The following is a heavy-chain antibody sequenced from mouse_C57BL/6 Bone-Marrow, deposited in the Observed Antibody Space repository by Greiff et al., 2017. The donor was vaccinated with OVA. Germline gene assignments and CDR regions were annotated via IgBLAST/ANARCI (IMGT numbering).Heavy chain of an antibody. J-gene: IGHJ3*01. CDR1: GYTFTSYW. V-gene: IGHV1-55*01. Sequence: LMESGAELVKPGASVKMSCKASGYTFTSYWITWVKQRPGQGLEWIGDIYPGSGSTNYNEKFKSKATLTVDTSSSTAYMQLSSLTSEDSAVYYCASCGDDEAWFAYWGQGTLVTVSA. D-gene: IGHD2-12*01. CDR2: IYPGSGST. CDR3: ASCGDDEAWFAY.